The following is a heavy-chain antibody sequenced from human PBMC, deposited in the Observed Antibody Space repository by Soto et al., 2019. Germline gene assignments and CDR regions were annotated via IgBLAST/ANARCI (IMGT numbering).Heavy chain of an antibody. CDR1: GYTFTSYD. V-gene: IGHV1-8*01. Sequence: ASVKVSCKASGYTFTSYDINWVRQATGQGLEWMGWMNPNSGNTGYAQKFQGRVTISRDNSKNTLYLQMNSLRAEDTAVYYCAKDVDYGDYNAGSDPWGQGTLVTVSS. D-gene: IGHD4-17*01. J-gene: IGHJ5*02. CDR2: MNPNSGNT. CDR3: AKDVDYGDYNAGSDP.